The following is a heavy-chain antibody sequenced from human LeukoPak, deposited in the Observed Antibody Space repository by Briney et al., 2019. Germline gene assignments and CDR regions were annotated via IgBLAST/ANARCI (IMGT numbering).Heavy chain of an antibody. CDR3: AGGSSGWFPLGYMDV. Sequence: PGGSLRLSCAASGFTVSGNYMSWVRQAPGKGLEWVSVIYSGGSTYYADSVKGRFTISRDNSKNTLYLQMNSLRAEDTAVYYCAGGSSGWFPLGYMDVWGKGTTVTVSS. CDR2: IYSGGST. V-gene: IGHV3-53*01. CDR1: GFTVSGNY. J-gene: IGHJ6*03. D-gene: IGHD6-19*01.